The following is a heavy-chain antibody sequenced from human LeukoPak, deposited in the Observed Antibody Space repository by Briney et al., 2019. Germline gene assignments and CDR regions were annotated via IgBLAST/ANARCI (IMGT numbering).Heavy chain of an antibody. CDR2: IYYSGST. J-gene: IGHJ4*02. V-gene: IGHV4-59*12. Sequence: SETLSLTCTVSGGSISSYYWSWIRQPPGKGLEWIGYIYYSGSTNYNPSLKSRVTISVDTSKNQFSLKLSSVTAADTAVYYCARDPWNYFDYWGQGTLVTVSS. D-gene: IGHD5-12*01. CDR3: ARDPWNYFDY. CDR1: GGSISSYY.